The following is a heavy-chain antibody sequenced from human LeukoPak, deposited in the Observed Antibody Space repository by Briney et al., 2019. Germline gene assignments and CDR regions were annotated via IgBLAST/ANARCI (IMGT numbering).Heavy chain of an antibody. CDR1: GFTLTSYE. CDR2: ISRTGNSI. Sequence: AGSLRLSCTASGFTLTSYEMNWVRLAPAKGLEWNSYISRTGNSIYYADSVKGRFTVSRDSAKNSLYLQMNSLRAEDTAVYYCARGPYSSNWYVDYWGQGTLVTVAS. CDR3: ARGPYSSNWYVDY. V-gene: IGHV3-48*03. D-gene: IGHD6-13*01. J-gene: IGHJ4*02.